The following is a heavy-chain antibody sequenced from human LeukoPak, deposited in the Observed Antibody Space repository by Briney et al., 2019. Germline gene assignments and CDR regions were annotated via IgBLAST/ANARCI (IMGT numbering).Heavy chain of an antibody. V-gene: IGHV4-59*08. CDR2: IYYSGNT. Sequence: SETLSLTCTASGGPFRGYYGSGIRQPPGKGLEWIGFIYYSGNTNYNPSLKSRVAISLAASKNQFSLTLSSVTAADTAVYYCARHFDAFDIWGPGTMVTVSS. J-gene: IGHJ3*02. CDR1: GGPFRGYY. CDR3: ARHFDAFDI.